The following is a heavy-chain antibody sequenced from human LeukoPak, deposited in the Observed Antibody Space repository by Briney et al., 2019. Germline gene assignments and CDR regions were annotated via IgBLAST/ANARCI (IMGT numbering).Heavy chain of an antibody. D-gene: IGHD3-10*01. CDR3: AVWFGELTDY. J-gene: IGHJ4*02. CDR1: GYTFTSYG. CDR2: ISAYNGNT. Sequence: ASVTVSCKASGYTFTSYGISWVRQAPGQGLEWKGWISAYNGNTNYAQKLQGRATMTTDTSTSTAYVELRSLRSDDTAVYYCAVWFGELTDYWGQGTLVTVSS. V-gene: IGHV1-18*01.